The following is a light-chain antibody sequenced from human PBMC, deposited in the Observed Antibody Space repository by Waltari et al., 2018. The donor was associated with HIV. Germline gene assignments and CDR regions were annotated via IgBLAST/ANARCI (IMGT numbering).Light chain of an antibody. CDR3: MQALQTPYT. CDR1: QSLLHSDGYNY. Sequence: DIVMTHSPLSLPVTPGEPASISCRSSQSLLHSDGYNYLDWYLQKPGQSPQLLIYLGSNRASGVPDRFSGSGSGTDFTLRISRVEAEDVGIYYCMQALQTPYTVGQGTKLEIK. CDR2: LGS. V-gene: IGKV2-28*01. J-gene: IGKJ2*01.